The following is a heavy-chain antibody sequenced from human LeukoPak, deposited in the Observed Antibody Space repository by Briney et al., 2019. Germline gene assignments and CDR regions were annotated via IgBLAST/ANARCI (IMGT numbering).Heavy chain of an antibody. CDR3: AKGLGDYYDSSGHEMGGY. V-gene: IGHV3-23*01. CDR1: GFTFSSYA. J-gene: IGHJ4*02. Sequence: GGSLRLSCAASGFTFSSYAMSWVRLAPGKGLEWVSAISGSGGSTYYADSVKGRFTISRDNSKNTLYLQMNSLRAEDTAVYYCAKGLGDYYDSSGHEMGGYWGQGTLVTVSS. D-gene: IGHD3-22*01. CDR2: ISGSGGST.